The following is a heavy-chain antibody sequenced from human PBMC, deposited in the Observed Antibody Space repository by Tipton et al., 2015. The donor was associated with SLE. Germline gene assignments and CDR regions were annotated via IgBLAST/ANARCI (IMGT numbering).Heavy chain of an antibody. CDR3: ARSIVATTDFDY. CDR1: RFTFSTYG. Sequence: GSLRLSCAASRFTFSTYGMNWVRQAPGKGLEWVSVIYSRGSTYYADSVKGRFTISRDNSKNTLYLQMNSLRADDTAVYYCARSIVATTDFDYWGQGTLVTVSA. V-gene: IGHV3-23*03. J-gene: IGHJ4*02. D-gene: IGHD5-12*01. CDR2: IYSRGST.